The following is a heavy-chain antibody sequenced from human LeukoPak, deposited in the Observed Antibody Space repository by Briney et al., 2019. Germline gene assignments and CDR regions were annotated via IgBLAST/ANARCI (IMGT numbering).Heavy chain of an antibody. D-gene: IGHD2-21*02. CDR3: ARGATYCGGDCYPHAEYFQH. J-gene: IGHJ1*01. CDR2: INAGNGNT. V-gene: IGHV1-3*03. Sequence: ASVKVSCKASGYTLRSYGITWVRQAPGQRLEWMGWINAGNGNTKYSQEFQGRVTITRDTSASTAYMELGSLRSEDMAVYYCARGATYCGGDCYPHAEYFQHWGQGTLVTVSS. CDR1: GYTLRSYG.